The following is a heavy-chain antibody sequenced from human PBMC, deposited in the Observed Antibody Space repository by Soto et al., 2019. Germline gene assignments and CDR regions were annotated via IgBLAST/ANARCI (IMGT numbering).Heavy chain of an antibody. Sequence: QIRLVQSGAEVQKPGSSVRVSCKASGDTFGRFTINWVRQAPGQGLEWMGGIKPISDITNYAQRFQGRVTFPAHAPTSTVYRELRGRSSEDTAMFYWARPPSTIKKLIGVGFAPGGQGPLATVS. V-gene: IGHV1-69*01. CDR1: GDTFGRFT. J-gene: IGHJ5*02. D-gene: IGHD4-4*01. CDR2: IKPISDIT. CDR3: ARPPSTIKKLIGVGFAP.